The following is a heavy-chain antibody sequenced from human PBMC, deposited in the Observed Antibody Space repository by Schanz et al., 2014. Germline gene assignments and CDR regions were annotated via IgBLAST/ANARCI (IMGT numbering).Heavy chain of an antibody. CDR1: EFTFSSYK. Sequence: EVQLVESGGGLVKPGGSLRLSCEASEFTFSSYKMNWVRQAPGKGLEWVSSISSSGSYIHYADSVKGRFTISRDKAKNTLYLQMNSLRAEDTAVYYCARDSRPNYDFLTAYYSIDYWGQGTLVTVSS. J-gene: IGHJ4*02. CDR2: ISSSGSYI. D-gene: IGHD3-9*01. CDR3: ARDSRPNYDFLTAYYSIDY. V-gene: IGHV3-21*01.